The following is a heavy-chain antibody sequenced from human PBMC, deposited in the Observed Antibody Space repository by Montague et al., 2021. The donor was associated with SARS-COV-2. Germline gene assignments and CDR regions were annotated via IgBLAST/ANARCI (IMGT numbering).Heavy chain of an antibody. Sequence: ETLSLTCTVSGGSISSYYWTWIRESPGKGLEWIGYIYYSGTTNYNPSLKSRVTISLDTPMNQFSLNLNSVTAADTAIYYCARDQSAKISFKGAFDIWGQGRMVTVSS. CDR3: ARDQSAKISFKGAFDI. V-gene: IGHV4-59*01. J-gene: IGHJ3*02. CDR1: GGSISSYY. CDR2: IYYSGTT. D-gene: IGHD3-3*01.